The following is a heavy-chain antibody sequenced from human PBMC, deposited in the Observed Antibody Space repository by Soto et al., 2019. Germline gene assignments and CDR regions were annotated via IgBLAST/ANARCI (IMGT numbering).Heavy chain of an antibody. CDR2: ISYDGADK. Sequence: XGSLRLSCAASGFTFLNLGMHWVRQTPGKGLEWVAVISYDGADKFYADAVKGRFTISRDNSKNMLYLQMNSLRPEDSAVYYCANWRYTDGWFDTWGQGTLVTVSS. CDR1: GFTFLNLG. J-gene: IGHJ5*02. V-gene: IGHV3-30*18. D-gene: IGHD1-26*01. CDR3: ANWRYTDGWFDT.